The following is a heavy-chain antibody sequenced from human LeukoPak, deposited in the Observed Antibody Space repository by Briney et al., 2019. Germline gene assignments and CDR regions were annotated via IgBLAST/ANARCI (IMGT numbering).Heavy chain of an antibody. V-gene: IGHV4-39*01. Sequence: PSETLSLTCTVSGGSISSSSYYWGWIRQPPGKGLEWIGSIYYSGSTYYNPSLKSRVTISVDTSKNQFSLKLSSVTAADTAVYYCATRKSIVTSYYYYYYMDVWGKGTTVTVSS. CDR2: IYYSGST. D-gene: IGHD4-11*01. J-gene: IGHJ6*03. CDR1: GGSISSSSYY. CDR3: ATRKSIVTSYYYYYYMDV.